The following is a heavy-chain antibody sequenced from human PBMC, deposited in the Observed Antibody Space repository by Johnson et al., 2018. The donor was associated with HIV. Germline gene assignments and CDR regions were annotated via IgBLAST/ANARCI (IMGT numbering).Heavy chain of an antibody. J-gene: IGHJ3*02. CDR3: AREIRVCSGGTCYSDAFDI. CDR1: GFTFDDYG. Sequence: VQLVESGGGVVQPGRSLRLSCAASGFTFDDYGMSWVRQAPGKGLEWVSRINSDGSSTTYADSVKGRFTISRDNAKNTLYLQMNSLRAEDTALYYCAREIRVCSGGTCYSDAFDIWGQGTMVTVSS. CDR2: INSDGSST. V-gene: IGHV3-20*04. D-gene: IGHD2-15*01.